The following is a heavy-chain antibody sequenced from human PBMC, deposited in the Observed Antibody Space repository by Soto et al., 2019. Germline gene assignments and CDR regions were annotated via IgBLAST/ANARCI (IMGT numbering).Heavy chain of an antibody. D-gene: IGHD2-2*01. Sequence: PGGSLRLSCAASGFTFSSYSMNWVRQAPGKGLEWVSSISSSSSYIYYADSVKGRFTISRDNAKNTLYLQMNSLRAEDTAVYYCARDGLGYCSSTSCYSWFDPWGQGTLVTVSS. V-gene: IGHV3-21*01. J-gene: IGHJ5*02. CDR3: ARDGLGYCSSTSCYSWFDP. CDR2: ISSSSSYI. CDR1: GFTFSSYS.